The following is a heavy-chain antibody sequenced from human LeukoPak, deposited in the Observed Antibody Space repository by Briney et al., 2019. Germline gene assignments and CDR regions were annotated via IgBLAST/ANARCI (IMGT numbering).Heavy chain of an antibody. CDR3: AGEVTGEHWFDP. Sequence: PSQTLSLTCTVSGGSFSSGDYYWSWLRQHPGQGLEWIGYISYSGSTYYNPSLKSRVIISVDTSKNQFSLRLSSVTAADTAVYYCAGEVTGEHWFDPWGQGTLVTVSS. CDR2: ISYSGST. V-gene: IGHV4-31*03. CDR1: GGSFSSGDYY. D-gene: IGHD7-27*01. J-gene: IGHJ5*02.